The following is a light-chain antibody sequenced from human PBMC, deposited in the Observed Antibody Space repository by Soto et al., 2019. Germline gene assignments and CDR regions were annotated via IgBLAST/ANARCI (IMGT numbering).Light chain of an antibody. J-gene: IGLJ3*02. V-gene: IGLV8-61*01. CDR1: SGSVSFTSY. Sequence: VVTQEPSISVSPGGTVTLICGLTSGSVSFTSYPSWFQQTPGQAPRTLIYSTNTRSSGVSDRFSGSILGSKAALTITGAQAADESHYYCALYLGGGITVFGGGTKLTVL. CDR2: STN. CDR3: ALYLGGGITV.